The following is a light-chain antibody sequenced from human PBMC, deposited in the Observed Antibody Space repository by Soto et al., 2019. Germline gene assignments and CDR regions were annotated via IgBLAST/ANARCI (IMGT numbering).Light chain of an antibody. CDR2: YNT. CDR3: QVWDSSRDQYV. CDR1: NIGSKS. V-gene: IGLV3-21*04. Sequence: SYVLTQPPSVSMAPGQPATITCGGNNIGSKSVHWYQQRPGQAPVVVIYYNTDRPSGISERFSGFSSGDTATLSISRVEAGYDADEYCQVWDSSRDQYVFGRGTKLTVL. J-gene: IGLJ1*01.